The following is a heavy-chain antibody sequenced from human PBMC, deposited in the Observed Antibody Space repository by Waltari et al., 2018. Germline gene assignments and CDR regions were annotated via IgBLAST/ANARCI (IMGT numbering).Heavy chain of an antibody. J-gene: IGHJ4*02. CDR2: IYYSGST. Sequence: QLQLQESGQGLVKPSAPLSLTCTVPGAPLSSRSHSWGWIRQPPGKGLEWIGSIYYSGSTYYNPSLKSRVTISVDTSKNQFSLKLSSVTAADTAVYYCARDPRYSSGAYWGQGTLVTVSS. V-gene: IGHV4-39*07. CDR1: GAPLSSRSHS. CDR3: ARDPRYSSGAY. D-gene: IGHD6-19*01.